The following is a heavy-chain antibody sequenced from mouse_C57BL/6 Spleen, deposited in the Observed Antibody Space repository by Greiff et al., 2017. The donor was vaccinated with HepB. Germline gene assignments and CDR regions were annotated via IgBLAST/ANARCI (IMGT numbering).Heavy chain of an antibody. CDR2: INPNYGTT. CDR1: GYSFTDYN. V-gene: IGHV1-39*01. CDR3: ARSPITTVVATKAMDY. D-gene: IGHD1-1*01. J-gene: IGHJ4*01. Sequence: VHVKQSGPELVKPGASVKISCKASGYSFTDYNMNWVKQSNGKSLEWIGVINPNYGTTSYNQKFKGKATLTVDQSSSTAYMQLNSLTSEDSAVYYCARSPITTVVATKAMDYWGQGTSVTVSS.